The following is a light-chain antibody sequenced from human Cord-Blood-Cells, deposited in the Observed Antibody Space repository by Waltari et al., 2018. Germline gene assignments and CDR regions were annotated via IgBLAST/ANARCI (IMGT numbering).Light chain of an antibody. CDR2: GNS. Sequence: QSVLTQPPSVSGAPGQRATISSTGRSSNIGAGYDVHWYQQLPGTAPKLLIYGNSNRPSGVPDRFSGSKSGTSASLAITGLQAEDEADYYCQSYDSSLSGSVFGGGTKLTVL. V-gene: IGLV1-40*01. CDR3: QSYDSSLSGSV. CDR1: SSNIGAGYD. J-gene: IGLJ3*02.